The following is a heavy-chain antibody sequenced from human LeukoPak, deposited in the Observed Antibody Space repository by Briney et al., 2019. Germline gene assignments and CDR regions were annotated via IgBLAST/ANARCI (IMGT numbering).Heavy chain of an antibody. CDR2: IYYTGSV. D-gene: IGHD5-24*01. CDR1: GASISTGGFY. Sequence: SETLSLTCTVSGASISTGGFYWTWIRQPPGEGLEWIGYIYYTGSVDYNASLKSRLTISLDTSKNRFSLQLNSVTPEDTAVYYCARDEDGYNYGFDPWGQGTLVTVSS. CDR3: ARDEDGYNYGFDP. J-gene: IGHJ5*02. V-gene: IGHV4-31*03.